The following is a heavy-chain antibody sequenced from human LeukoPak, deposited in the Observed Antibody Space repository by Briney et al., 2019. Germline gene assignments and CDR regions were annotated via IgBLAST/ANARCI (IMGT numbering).Heavy chain of an antibody. CDR1: SGSISSYY. D-gene: IGHD2-15*01. J-gene: IGHJ4*02. CDR2: IYFSGST. V-gene: IGHV4-59*01. CDR3: ARVPYSRYFDY. Sequence: SETLSLTCTVSSGSISSYYWGWIRQPPGKGLEWIGFIYFSGSTNYNPSLKSRVTVSVDTSKNQFSLKLSSVTAADTAVYYCARVPYSRYFDYWGQGTLVTVSS.